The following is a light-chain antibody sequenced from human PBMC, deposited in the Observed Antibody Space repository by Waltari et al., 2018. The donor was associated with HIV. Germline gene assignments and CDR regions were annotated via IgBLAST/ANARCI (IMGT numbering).Light chain of an antibody. CDR3: QAWDSSAYV. Sequence: SYELTQPPSVSVPPGQTASITCSGDKLGDKYACWYQQKPGQSPVLVIYPDSKRPSGIPERFSGSNSGNTATLTISGTQAMDEADYYCQAWDSSAYVFGTGTKVTVL. J-gene: IGLJ1*01. CDR2: PDS. CDR1: KLGDKY. V-gene: IGLV3-1*01.